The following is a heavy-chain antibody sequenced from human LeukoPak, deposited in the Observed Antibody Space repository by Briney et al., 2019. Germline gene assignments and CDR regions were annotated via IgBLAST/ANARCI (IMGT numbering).Heavy chain of an antibody. Sequence: SETLSLTCTVSGGSISSYYWSWIRQPAGKGLEWIGRIYTSGSTNYYPSLKSRVTMSVDTSKNQFSLKLSSVTAADTAVYYCASTHYYGSGSYYKSRYYFDYWGQGTLVTVSS. V-gene: IGHV4-4*07. CDR2: IYTSGST. J-gene: IGHJ4*02. D-gene: IGHD3-10*01. CDR1: GGSISSYY. CDR3: ASTHYYGSGSYYKSRYYFDY.